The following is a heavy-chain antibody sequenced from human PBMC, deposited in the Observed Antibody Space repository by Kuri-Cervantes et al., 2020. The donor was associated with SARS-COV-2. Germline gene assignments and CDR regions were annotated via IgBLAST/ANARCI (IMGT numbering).Heavy chain of an antibody. CDR1: GFLFSASA. CDR3: TTELLWFGESLGFDY. Sequence: GESLKISCEVSGFLFSASAIHWVRQGSGKGLEWAGRVRGKANNYATAYAASVKGRFTISRDDSKNMAYLQMNSLKTEDTAVYYCTTELLWFGESLGFDYWGQGTLVTVSS. D-gene: IGHD3-10*01. J-gene: IGHJ4*02. V-gene: IGHV3-73*01. CDR2: VRGKANNYAT.